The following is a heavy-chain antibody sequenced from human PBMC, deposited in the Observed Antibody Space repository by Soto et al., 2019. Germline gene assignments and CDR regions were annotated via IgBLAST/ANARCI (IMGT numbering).Heavy chain of an antibody. CDR3: ARDRGVAPPVAGNTHYYYYMDV. J-gene: IGHJ6*03. CDR2: ISAYNGNT. V-gene: IGHV1-18*01. D-gene: IGHD6-19*01. Sequence: QERLVQSGVEVKKPGASVRVSCKASGYSFTNYGITWVRQAPGQGFEWMGWISAYNGNTNYAQKFQGRVTLTTDASTSTAYLELRSLRSDDTGVYYCARDRGVAPPVAGNTHYYYYMDVWGKGTTVTVSS. CDR1: GYSFTNYG.